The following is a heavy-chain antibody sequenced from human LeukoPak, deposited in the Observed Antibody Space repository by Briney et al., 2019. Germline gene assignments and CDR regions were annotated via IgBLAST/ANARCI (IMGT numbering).Heavy chain of an antibody. CDR1: GYTFTSYG. D-gene: IGHD2-2*01. Sequence: ASVKVSCKASGYTFTSYGISWVRQAPGQGLEWMGWISAYNGNTNYAQKLQGRVTMTTDTSTSTAYMELRSLRSDDTAVYYCAREGVDCSSTSCYYFDYWGQGTLVTVSS. V-gene: IGHV1-18*01. CDR2: ISAYNGNT. CDR3: AREGVDCSSTSCYYFDY. J-gene: IGHJ4*02.